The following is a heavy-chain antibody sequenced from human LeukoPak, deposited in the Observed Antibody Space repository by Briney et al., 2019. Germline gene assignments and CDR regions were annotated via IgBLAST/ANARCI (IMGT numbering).Heavy chain of an antibody. Sequence: PGGSLRLACAASGFTFSKYVISWVRQAPGKGLEWVSVISASGGSTYYADSVKGRFTISRDNPTNTLYLQMNSLRVEDTAVYYCAKFSPRNLDYWGQGTLVTVSS. CDR2: ISASGGST. CDR3: AKFSPRNLDY. J-gene: IGHJ4*02. CDR1: GFTFSKYV. V-gene: IGHV3-23*01.